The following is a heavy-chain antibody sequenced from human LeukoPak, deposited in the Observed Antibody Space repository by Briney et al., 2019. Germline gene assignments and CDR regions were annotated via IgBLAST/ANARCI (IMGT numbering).Heavy chain of an antibody. CDR1: GFTVSSNY. J-gene: IGHJ3*02. D-gene: IGHD3-22*01. CDR3: AKGPEVITDDAFDI. CDR2: ISGSGGST. Sequence: PGGSLRLSCAASGFTVSSNYMSWVRQAPGKGLEWVSAISGSGGSTYYADSVKGRFTISRDNSKNTLYLQMNSLRAEDTAVYYCAKGPEVITDDAFDIWGQGTMVTVSS. V-gene: IGHV3-23*01.